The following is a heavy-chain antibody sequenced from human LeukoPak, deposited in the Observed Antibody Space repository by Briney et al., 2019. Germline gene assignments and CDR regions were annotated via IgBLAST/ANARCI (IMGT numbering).Heavy chain of an antibody. V-gene: IGHV3-48*03. D-gene: IGHD3-10*01. CDR2: ISSSGSTI. J-gene: IGHJ4*02. Sequence: GGSLRLSCAASGFTFSSYEMNWVRQAPGKGLEWVSYISSSGSTIYYADSVKGRFTISRDNAKNSLYLQMNSLRSEGTAVYYCARGYYGSGSYTKTYYFDYWGQGTLVTVSS. CDR1: GFTFSSYE. CDR3: ARGYYGSGSYTKTYYFDY.